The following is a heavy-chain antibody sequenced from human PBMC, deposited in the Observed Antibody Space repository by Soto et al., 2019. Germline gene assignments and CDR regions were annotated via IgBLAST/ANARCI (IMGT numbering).Heavy chain of an antibody. CDR2: IYYSGST. CDR3: ARQPATTYGSAGPPDV. J-gene: IGHJ6*02. CDR1: GGSISSGDYY. D-gene: IGHD3-10*01. Sequence: SETLSLTCTVSGGSISSGDYYWSWIRQPPGKGLEWIGYIYYSGSTYYNPSLKSRVTISVDTSKNQFSLKLSSVTAADTAVYYCARQPATTYGSAGPPDVWGQGTTVTVSS. V-gene: IGHV4-39*01.